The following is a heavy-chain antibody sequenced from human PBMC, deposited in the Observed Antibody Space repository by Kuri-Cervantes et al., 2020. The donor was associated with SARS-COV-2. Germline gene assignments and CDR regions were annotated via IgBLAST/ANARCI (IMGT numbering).Heavy chain of an antibody. J-gene: IGHJ6*03. V-gene: IGHV3-73*01. CDR1: GFTFSGSA. D-gene: IGHD2-21*01. Sequence: GGSLRLSCAASGFTFSGSAMHWVRQASGKGLEWVGRIRSKANSYATAYAASVKGRFTISRDDSKNTAYLQMNSLRGEDTAVYYCARVAGEGPIYYYYMDVWGKGTTVTVSS. CDR3: ARVAGEGPIYYYYMDV. CDR2: IRSKANSYAT.